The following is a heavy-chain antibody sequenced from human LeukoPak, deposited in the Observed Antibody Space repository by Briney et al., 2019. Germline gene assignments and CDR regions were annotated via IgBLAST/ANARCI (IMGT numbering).Heavy chain of an antibody. CDR3: ARAMPQHCSSTSCQGWFDP. Sequence: GGSLRLSCAASGFTFSSYWMSWVRQAPGKGLEWVANIKQDGSEKYYVDSVKGRFTISRDNAKNSLYLQMNSLRAEDTAVYYCARAMPQHCSSTSCQGWFDPWGQGTLVTVSS. V-gene: IGHV3-7*01. J-gene: IGHJ5*02. D-gene: IGHD2-2*01. CDR1: GFTFSSYW. CDR2: IKQDGSEK.